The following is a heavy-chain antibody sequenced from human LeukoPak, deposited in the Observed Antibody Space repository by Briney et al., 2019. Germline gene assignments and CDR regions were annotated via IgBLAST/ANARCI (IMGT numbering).Heavy chain of an antibody. D-gene: IGHD3-10*01. Sequence: GGSLRLSCAASGFTFSSYGMHWVRQAPGKGLEWVAFIRYDGSNKYYADSVKGRFTISRDNSKNTLYLQMNSLRAEDTAVYYCATGDYYGSGSYYRAGFDYWGQGTLVTVSS. CDR2: IRYDGSNK. CDR3: ATGDYYGSGSYYRAGFDY. CDR1: GFTFSSYG. V-gene: IGHV3-30*02. J-gene: IGHJ4*02.